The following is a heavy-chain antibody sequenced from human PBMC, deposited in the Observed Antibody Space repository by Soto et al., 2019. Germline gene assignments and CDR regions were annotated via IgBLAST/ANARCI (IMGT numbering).Heavy chain of an antibody. V-gene: IGHV1-2*04. CDR3: ARGEEYYYGSGSTYPDY. Sequence: VASVKVSCKASGYTFTGYYMHWVRQAPGQGLEWMGWINPNSGGTNYAQKFQGWVTMTRDTSISTAYMELSRLRSDDTAVYYCARGEEYYYGSGSTYPDYWGQGTLVTVSS. D-gene: IGHD3-10*01. CDR2: INPNSGGT. J-gene: IGHJ4*02. CDR1: GYTFTGYY.